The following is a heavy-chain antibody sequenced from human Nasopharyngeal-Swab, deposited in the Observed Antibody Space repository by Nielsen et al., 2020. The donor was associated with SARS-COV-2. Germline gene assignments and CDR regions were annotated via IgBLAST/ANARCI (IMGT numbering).Heavy chain of an antibody. J-gene: IGHJ3*02. D-gene: IGHD2-21*01. CDR3: AVAGHKRNARDAFDI. CDR2: IYYSGST. Sequence: RHAPGKGLEWIGYIYYSGSTNYNPPLKSRVTISVDTYKNQFSLKLSSVTAADTAVYYCAVAGHKRNARDAFDIWGQGTMVTVSS. V-gene: IGHV4-59*01.